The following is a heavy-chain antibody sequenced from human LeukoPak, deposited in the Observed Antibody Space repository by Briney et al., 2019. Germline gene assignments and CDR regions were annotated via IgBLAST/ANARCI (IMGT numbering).Heavy chain of an antibody. CDR1: GFTFSSYA. Sequence: PGGSLRLSCAASGFTFSSYAMSWVRQAPGKGLEWVSAISGSGGSTYYADSVKGRFTISRDNSKNTLYLQMNSLRAEDTAVYYCAKALRYYDSSGPSDYWGQGTLVTVSS. J-gene: IGHJ4*02. V-gene: IGHV3-23*01. CDR2: ISGSGGST. CDR3: AKALRYYDSSGPSDY. D-gene: IGHD3-22*01.